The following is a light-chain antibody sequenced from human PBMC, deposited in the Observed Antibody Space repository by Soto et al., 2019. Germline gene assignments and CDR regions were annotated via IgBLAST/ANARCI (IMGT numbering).Light chain of an antibody. CDR1: QRIGTW. CDR2: GAS. V-gene: IGKV1-12*01. J-gene: IGKJ4*01. Sequence: DIQMTQSPSSVSASVSDRVTITCRASQRIGTWLAWYQQKPGTARKLLIYGASSLQSGVPSRFSGSGSGTDFTLTISSLQPEDFATYYCQQANSFPLTFGGGTKVEIK. CDR3: QQANSFPLT.